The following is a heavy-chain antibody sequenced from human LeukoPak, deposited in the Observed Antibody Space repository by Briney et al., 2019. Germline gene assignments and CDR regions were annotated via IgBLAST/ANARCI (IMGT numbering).Heavy chain of an antibody. CDR3: AIEYSTGWSRTDY. J-gene: IGHJ4*02. V-gene: IGHV3-23*01. CDR1: GFMFSNFA. Sequence: HPGGSLRLSCAASGFMFSNFAMSWVRQAPGKGLEWVSTIYYSGGNTYSADSVKGRFTISRDNSKSTLSLQMNSLRAEDTAVYYCAIEYSTGWSRTDYWGQGSLVTVSS. D-gene: IGHD6-19*01. CDR2: IYYSGGNT.